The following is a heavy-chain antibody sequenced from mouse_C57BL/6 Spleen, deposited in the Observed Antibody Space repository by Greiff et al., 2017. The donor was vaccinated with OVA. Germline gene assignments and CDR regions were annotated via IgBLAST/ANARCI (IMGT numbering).Heavy chain of an antibody. CDR2: IDPSDSET. CDR3: ALGYYYGSRGAMDY. V-gene: IGHV1-52*01. J-gene: IGHJ4*01. D-gene: IGHD1-1*01. CDR1: GYTFTSYW. Sequence: QVQLQQPGAELVRPGSSVKLSCKASGYTFTSYWMHWVKQRPIQGLEWIGNIDPSDSETHYNQKFKDKATLTVEKSSSTAYMQLSSLTSEDSAVYYCALGYYYGSRGAMDYWGQGTSVTVSS.